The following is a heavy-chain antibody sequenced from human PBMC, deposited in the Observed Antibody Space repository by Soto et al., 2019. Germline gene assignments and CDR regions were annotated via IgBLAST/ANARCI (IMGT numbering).Heavy chain of an antibody. CDR3: AREHITIFGVVSYYYGMDV. J-gene: IGHJ6*02. CDR1: VGSFSGYY. CDR2: INHSGST. Sequence: SETLSLTCAVYVGSFSGYYWSWIRQPPGKGLEWIGEINHSGSTNYNPSLKSRVTISVDTSKNQFSLKLSSVTAADTAVYYCAREHITIFGVVSYYYGMDVWGQGTTVTVSS. D-gene: IGHD3-3*01. V-gene: IGHV4-34*01.